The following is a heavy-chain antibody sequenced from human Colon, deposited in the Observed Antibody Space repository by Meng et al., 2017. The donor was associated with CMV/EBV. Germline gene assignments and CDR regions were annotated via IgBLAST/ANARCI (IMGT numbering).Heavy chain of an antibody. V-gene: IGHV1-18*01. Sequence: ASVTVSCKASGYTFTSNGISWVRQAPGQGLEWMGWISAYNGNTNYAQKLQGRVTMTTDTSTSTAYRELRSLRSDDTAVYYCARRIAATGPLYYFDSWGQGTLVTVSS. CDR3: ARRIAATGPLYYFDS. CDR1: GYTFTSNG. D-gene: IGHD6-13*01. CDR2: ISAYNGNT. J-gene: IGHJ4*02.